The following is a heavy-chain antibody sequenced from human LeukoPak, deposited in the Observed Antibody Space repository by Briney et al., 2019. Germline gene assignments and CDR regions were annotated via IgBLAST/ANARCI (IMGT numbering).Heavy chain of an antibody. Sequence: GASVKVSCKASGGTFSSYAISWVRQAPGQGLEWMGGIIPIFGTANYAQKFQGRVTITADESTSTAYMELSSLRSEDTAVYYCARGVTLGYYFDYWGRGTLVTVSS. J-gene: IGHJ4*02. CDR2: IIPIFGTA. V-gene: IGHV1-69*13. D-gene: IGHD2-21*02. CDR1: GGTFSSYA. CDR3: ARGVTLGYYFDY.